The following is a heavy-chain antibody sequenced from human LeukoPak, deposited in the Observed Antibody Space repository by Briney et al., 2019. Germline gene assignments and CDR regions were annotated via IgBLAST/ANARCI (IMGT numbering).Heavy chain of an antibody. CDR2: FDPEDGET. V-gene: IGHV1-24*01. CDR3: ATSRFDY. Sequence: ASVKVSCKASGYTFTGYYMHWVRQAPGKGLEWMGGFDPEDGETIYAQKFQGRVTMTEDTSTDTAYMELSSLRSEDTAVYYCATSRFDYWGQGTLVTVSS. CDR1: GYTFTGYY. J-gene: IGHJ4*02. D-gene: IGHD3-10*01.